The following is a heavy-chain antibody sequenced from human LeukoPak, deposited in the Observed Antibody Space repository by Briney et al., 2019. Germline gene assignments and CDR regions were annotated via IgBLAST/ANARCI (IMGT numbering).Heavy chain of an antibody. CDR1: GYTFTGYY. CDR3: ARQFYDFWSGYYTRGFDY. D-gene: IGHD3-3*01. CDR2: INPNSGSK. Sequence: GASVKVSCKASGYTFTGYYMHWVRQAPGQGLEGMGWINPNSGSKNYAQKFQGRVTMTRDTSISTAYMELRRLRSDDTAVYYCARQFYDFWSGYYTRGFDYWGQGTLVTVPS. V-gene: IGHV1-2*02. J-gene: IGHJ4*02.